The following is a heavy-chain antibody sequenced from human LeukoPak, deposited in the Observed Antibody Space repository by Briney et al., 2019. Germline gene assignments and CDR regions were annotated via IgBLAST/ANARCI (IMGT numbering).Heavy chain of an antibody. CDR3: ARGWLAETTVVTPYNY. J-gene: IGHJ4*02. D-gene: IGHD4-23*01. CDR1: GGAFSSYD. CDR2: ITPIFGTA. V-gene: IGHV1-69*13. Sequence: SVKVSCKTSGGAFSSYDISWLRQAPGQGLEWMGGITPIFGTANYAQKFQGRVTITAVESMTTAYMELSSLRSEDTAVYYCARGWLAETTVVTPYNYWGQGTLVTVSS.